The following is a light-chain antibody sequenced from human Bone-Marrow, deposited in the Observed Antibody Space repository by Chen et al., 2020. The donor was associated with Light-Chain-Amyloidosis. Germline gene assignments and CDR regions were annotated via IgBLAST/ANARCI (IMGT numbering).Light chain of an antibody. CDR1: QIISSW. CDR3: QQYSGNPLT. J-gene: IGKJ4*01. V-gene: IGKV1-5*03. Sequence: DIQMTQSPSTLSASVGDRVTITCRASQIISSWLAWYQQKPGKAPNLLIYKASSLKSGVPSRFSGSGSGTEFTLTINSLQPDDIATYYCQQYSGNPLTFGGGTRVEIE. CDR2: KAS.